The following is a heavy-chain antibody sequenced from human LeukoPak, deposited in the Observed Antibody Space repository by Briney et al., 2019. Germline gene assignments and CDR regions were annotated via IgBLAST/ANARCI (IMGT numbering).Heavy chain of an antibody. CDR2: INPNSGGT. J-gene: IGHJ4*02. D-gene: IGHD5-12*01. V-gene: IGHV1-2*02. Sequence: GASVKVSCKASGGTFSSYAISWVRQAPGQGLEWMGWINPNSGGTNYAQKFQGRVTMTRDTSISTAYMELSRLRSDDTAVYYCARDRWLRNPRGAIDYWGQGTLVTVSS. CDR1: GGTFSSYA. CDR3: ARDRWLRNPRGAIDY.